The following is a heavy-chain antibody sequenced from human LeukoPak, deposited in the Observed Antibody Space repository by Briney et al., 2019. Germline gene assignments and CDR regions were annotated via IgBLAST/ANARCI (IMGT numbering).Heavy chain of an antibody. J-gene: IGHJ4*02. CDR2: INGDGSTT. CDR3: ATGNYYDSRGYYTFGH. Sequence: GGSLRLSCVASGFAFNKYWMHWVRQTPGKGLVWVSRINGDGSTTSYADSVKGGFTISRDNAKNTLYLQMSSLRAEDTAVYYCATGNYYDSRGYYTFGHWGQGTLVTVSS. D-gene: IGHD3-22*01. V-gene: IGHV3-74*01. CDR1: GFAFNKYW.